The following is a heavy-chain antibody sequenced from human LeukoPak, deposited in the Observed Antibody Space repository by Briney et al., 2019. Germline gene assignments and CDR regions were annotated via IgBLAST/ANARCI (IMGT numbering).Heavy chain of an antibody. CDR2: ISGSGGST. Sequence: GGSLRLSCAASGFTFSSYTMSWVRQAPGKGLEWVSAISGSGGSTYYADSVKGRFTISRDNFKNTLYLQMNGLRAEDTAVYYCAKDYYYDSSGYLIYWGQGTLVTVSS. CDR1: GFTFSSYT. CDR3: AKDYYYDSSGYLIY. V-gene: IGHV3-23*01. J-gene: IGHJ4*02. D-gene: IGHD3-22*01.